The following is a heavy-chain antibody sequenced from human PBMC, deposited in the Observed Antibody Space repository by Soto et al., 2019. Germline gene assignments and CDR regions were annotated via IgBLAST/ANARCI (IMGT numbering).Heavy chain of an antibody. J-gene: IGHJ6*03. V-gene: IGHV1-18*01. CDR2: ISIYNGNT. CDR1: GYTFTSYG. Sequence: QIQLVQSGGEVKKPGASVKVSCKASGYTFTSYGISWVRQAPGQGLEWMGWISIYNGNTNYAEKFQGRVTMTTDTSPSTAYMELGSLRSDDAAVYYCARRFGYSTSYDAYYLDVWGKGTGVTVSS. D-gene: IGHD6-13*01. CDR3: ARRFGYSTSYDAYYLDV.